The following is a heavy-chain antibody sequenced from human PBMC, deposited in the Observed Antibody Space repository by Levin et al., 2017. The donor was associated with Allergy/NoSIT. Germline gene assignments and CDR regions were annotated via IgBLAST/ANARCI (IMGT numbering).Heavy chain of an antibody. CDR2: INYRGVT. J-gene: IGHJ6*02. V-gene: IGHV4-61*01. CDR1: GGSVSSGTYY. D-gene: IGHD5/OR15-5a*01. Sequence: SQTLSLTCSVSGGSVSSGTYYWSWIRRPPGKELEWIGYINYRGVTKYNPSLQSRVTISVDTSKTEFSLKVTSVTAVDTAVYYCARNRIIVSGGNDYYYGMDVWGQGTTVTVSS. CDR3: ARNRIIVSGGNDYYYGMDV.